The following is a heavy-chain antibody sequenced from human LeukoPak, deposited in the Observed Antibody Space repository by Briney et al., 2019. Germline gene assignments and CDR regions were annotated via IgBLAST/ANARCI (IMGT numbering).Heavy chain of an antibody. CDR2: IKPSSSDT. CDR1: GYTFTGYY. D-gene: IGHD3-3*01. J-gene: IGHJ4*02. V-gene: IGHV1-2*02. CDR3: ARGKRSFEWFFRH. Sequence: ASVKVSCKTSGYTFTGYYIHWVRQAPGQRPEGMGWIKPSSSDTNYAQKFLGRVTITRDTSISTAYMEVSRLRADDTAVYYCARGKRSFEWFFRHWGQGSLVTVSS.